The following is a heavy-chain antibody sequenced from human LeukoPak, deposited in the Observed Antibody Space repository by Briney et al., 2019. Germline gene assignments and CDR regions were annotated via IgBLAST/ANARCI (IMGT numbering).Heavy chain of an antibody. CDR1: GFTFSSYN. J-gene: IGHJ4*02. Sequence: GGSLRLSCAASGFTFSSYNMNWFRQAPGKGLEWVSYISSSSGTIYYADSVKGRFTISRDSAKNSLYLQMNSLRAEDTAVYYCARGDGSGTFDYWGQGTLVTVSS. V-gene: IGHV3-48*04. CDR2: ISSSSGTI. D-gene: IGHD5-24*01. CDR3: ARGDGSGTFDY.